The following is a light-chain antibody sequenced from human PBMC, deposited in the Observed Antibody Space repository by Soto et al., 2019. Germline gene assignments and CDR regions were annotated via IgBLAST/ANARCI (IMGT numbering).Light chain of an antibody. CDR3: QQYGSSSWT. Sequence: EIVLTQSPGTLSLSPGERATLSCRANQSVSSNFLAWYQQKPGQAPRLLIYGASSRATGIPDRFSGSGSGTDFTLTISRLEPEDFAVYYCQQYGSSSWTFGQGTKVEIK. CDR1: QSVSSNF. J-gene: IGKJ1*01. CDR2: GAS. V-gene: IGKV3-20*01.